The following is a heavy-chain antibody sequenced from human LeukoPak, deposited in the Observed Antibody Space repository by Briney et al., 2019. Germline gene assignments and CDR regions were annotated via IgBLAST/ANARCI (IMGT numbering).Heavy chain of an antibody. CDR2: IKSDGSST. CDR3: ARGTGNYYGY. Sequence: GGSLRLSCAASGFTFSDYWMHWVRQAPGKGLVWVSRIKSDGSSTNYADSVKGRFTITRDSAKNTLYLQMNSLRAEDTAVYYCARGTGNYYGYWGQGTLVTVSS. CDR1: GFTFSDYW. V-gene: IGHV3-74*01. D-gene: IGHD3/OR15-3a*01. J-gene: IGHJ4*02.